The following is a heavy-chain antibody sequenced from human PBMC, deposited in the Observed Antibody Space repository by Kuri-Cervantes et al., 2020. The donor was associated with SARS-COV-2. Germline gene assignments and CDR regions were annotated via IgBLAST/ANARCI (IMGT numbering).Heavy chain of an antibody. CDR1: GFTFSSYA. CDR2: ISGSGGST. CDR3: AKDPFYDFWSGRYYDY. D-gene: IGHD3-3*01. J-gene: IGHJ4*02. V-gene: IGHV3-23*01. Sequence: ETLSLTCAASGFTFSSYAMSWVRQAPGKGLEWVSAISGSGGSTYYADSVKGRFTISRDNSKNTLYLQMNSLRAEDTAVYYCAKDPFYDFWSGRYYDYWGQGTLVTVS.